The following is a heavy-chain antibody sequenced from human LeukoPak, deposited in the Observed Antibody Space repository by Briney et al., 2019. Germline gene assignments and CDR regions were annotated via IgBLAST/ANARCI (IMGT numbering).Heavy chain of an antibody. Sequence: SETLSLTCAVYGGSFSSYYWSWIRQPAGKGLEWIGRIYTSGSTNYNPSLKSRVTISVDTSKNQFSLKLSSVTAADTAVYYCAREIKLRYFDWLPNTAGLDYWGQGTLVTVSS. CDR1: GGSFSSYY. J-gene: IGHJ4*02. CDR3: AREIKLRYFDWLPNTAGLDY. CDR2: IYTSGST. D-gene: IGHD3-9*01. V-gene: IGHV4-4*07.